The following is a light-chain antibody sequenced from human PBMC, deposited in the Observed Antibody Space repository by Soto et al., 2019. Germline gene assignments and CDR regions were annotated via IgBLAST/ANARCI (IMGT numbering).Light chain of an antibody. CDR1: STDFVGYNR. V-gene: IGLV2-18*02. Sequence: SVLTQPPSVSGSPGKSVTLSCTGTSTDFVGYNRVSWYQQPPGTAPKLMIYEVSKRPSGVPDRFSGSKSGNTASLTISGLQAEDEGDYYCTSFAPGRIYVFGSGTKV. CDR3: TSFAPGRIYV. CDR2: EVS. J-gene: IGLJ1*01.